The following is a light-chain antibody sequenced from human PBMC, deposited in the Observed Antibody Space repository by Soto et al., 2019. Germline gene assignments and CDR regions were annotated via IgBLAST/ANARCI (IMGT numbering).Light chain of an antibody. CDR2: DTS. J-gene: IGKJ2*01. V-gene: IGKV3-15*01. CDR1: QGIGDT. Sequence: EIVMTQSPATLSVSHGEGATLSCRASQGIGDTLAWYQQKPGQTPRLLIYDTSIRATGVPARFSGSRSGAEFTLTISSLQSEDFAVYYCQHRSTWPYTFGQGTKLEIK. CDR3: QHRSTWPYT.